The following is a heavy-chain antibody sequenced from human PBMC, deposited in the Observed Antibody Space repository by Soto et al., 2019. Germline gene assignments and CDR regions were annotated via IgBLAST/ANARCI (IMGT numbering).Heavy chain of an antibody. CDR3: ARDIPGIVGATLEC. J-gene: IGHJ4*02. Sequence: ASVKVSCKASGYTFTSYGISWVRQAPGQGLEWMGWISAYNGNTNYAQKLQGRVTMTTDTSTSTAYMELRSLRSDDTAVYYCARDIPGIVGATLECWGQRTLISVSS. CDR1: GYTFTSYG. V-gene: IGHV1-18*01. CDR2: ISAYNGNT. D-gene: IGHD1-26*01.